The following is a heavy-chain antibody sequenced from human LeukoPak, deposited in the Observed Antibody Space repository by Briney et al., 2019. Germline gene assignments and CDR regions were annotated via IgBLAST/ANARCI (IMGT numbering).Heavy chain of an antibody. CDR1: GGSFSGYY. V-gene: IGHV4-34*01. Sequence: SETLSLTCAVYGGSFSGYYWSWIRQPPGKGLEWIGEINHSGSTNYNPSLKSRVTISVDTSKNQFSLKLSSVTAADTAVYYCAGGGYYDYVWGSYRYRYYFDYWGQGTLVTVSS. D-gene: IGHD3-16*02. CDR2: INHSGST. J-gene: IGHJ4*02. CDR3: AGGGYYDYVWGSYRYRYYFDY.